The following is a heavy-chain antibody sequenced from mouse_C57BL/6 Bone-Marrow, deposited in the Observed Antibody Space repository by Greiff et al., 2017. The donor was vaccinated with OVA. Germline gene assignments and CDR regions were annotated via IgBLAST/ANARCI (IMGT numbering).Heavy chain of an antibody. D-gene: IGHD1-2*01. CDR3: ARDGRRDYAMDY. Sequence: QVQLQQPGAELVRPGTSVKLSCKASGYTFTSYWMHWVKQRPGQGLEWIGVIDPSDSYTNYNQKFKGKATLTVDTSSSTAYMQLSSLTSEDSAVYDCARDGRRDYAMDYWGQGTSVTVSS. CDR1: GYTFTSYW. V-gene: IGHV1-59*01. CDR2: IDPSDSYT. J-gene: IGHJ4*01.